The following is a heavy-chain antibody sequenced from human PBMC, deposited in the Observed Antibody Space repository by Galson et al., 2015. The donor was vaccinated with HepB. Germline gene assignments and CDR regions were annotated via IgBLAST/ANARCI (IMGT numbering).Heavy chain of an antibody. Sequence: SVKVSCKASGGTFSSYAISWVRQAPGQGLEWMGRIIPILGIANYAQKFQGRVTITADKSTSTAYMELSSLRSEDTAVYYCARDHPYGVYAFDYFDYWGQGTLVTVSS. CDR3: ARDHPYGVYAFDYFDY. D-gene: IGHD2-8*01. CDR2: IIPILGIA. V-gene: IGHV1-69*04. J-gene: IGHJ4*02. CDR1: GGTFSSYA.